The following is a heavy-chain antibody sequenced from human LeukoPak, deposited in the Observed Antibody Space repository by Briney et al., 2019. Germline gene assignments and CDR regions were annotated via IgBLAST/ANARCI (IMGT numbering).Heavy chain of an antibody. CDR2: IKTDGSRT. D-gene: IGHD4-17*01. CDR3: AREDYDDSGWYFDL. V-gene: IGHV3-74*01. CDR1: GFTFSSHL. Sequence: GSLRTFCAASGFTFSSHLMHWGSPAPGKGPVWVSRIKTDGSRTTYADSVKGRFTISRDNAKNTLYLQMNSLRVEDTAVYYCAREDYDDSGWYFDLWGRGTLVTVSS. J-gene: IGHJ2*01.